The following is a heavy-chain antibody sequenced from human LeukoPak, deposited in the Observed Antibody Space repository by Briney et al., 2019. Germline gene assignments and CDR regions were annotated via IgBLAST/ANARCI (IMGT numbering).Heavy chain of an antibody. D-gene: IGHD6-19*01. CDR2: IIPILGIA. CDR1: GGTFSSYA. J-gene: IGHJ4*02. Sequence: VASVKVSCKASGGTFSSYAISWVRQAPGQGLEWMGRIIPILGIADYAQKFQGRVTITADKSTSTAYMELSSLRSEDTAVYYCARDGYSSGWYDYWGQGTLVTVSS. CDR3: ARDGYSSGWYDY. V-gene: IGHV1-69*04.